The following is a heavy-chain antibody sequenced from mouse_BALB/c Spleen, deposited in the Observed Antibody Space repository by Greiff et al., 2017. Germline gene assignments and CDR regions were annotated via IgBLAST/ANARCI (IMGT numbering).Heavy chain of an antibody. D-gene: IGHD2-14*01. CDR1: GYTFTSYW. CDR2: IYPSDSET. Sequence: QVHLQQPGAELVKPGTPVKLSCKASGYTFTSYWMDWVKQRPGRGLEWIGRIYPSDSETHYNQKFKDKATLTVDKSSSTAYIQLSSLTSEDSAVYYCARGSRYDEDCALDYWGQGTSVTVSS. CDR3: ARGSRYDEDCALDY. V-gene: IGHV1-61*01. J-gene: IGHJ4*01.